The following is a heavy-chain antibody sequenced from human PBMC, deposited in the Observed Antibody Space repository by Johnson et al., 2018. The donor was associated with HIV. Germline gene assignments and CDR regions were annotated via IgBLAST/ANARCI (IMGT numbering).Heavy chain of an antibody. V-gene: IGHV3-7*01. CDR3: ARGPLLWRAFDI. Sequence: VQLVESGGGVVQPGGSLTLSCAAPGFTLSSHWLSWVRQASGKGLEWVATIKHDGSEKYYGESVQARFTISRSNSTNTLYLQMNSLRAEYTAVYYCARGPLLWRAFDIWGQGTMVTVSS. J-gene: IGHJ3*02. CDR2: IKHDGSEK. D-gene: IGHD3-10*01. CDR1: GFTLSSHW.